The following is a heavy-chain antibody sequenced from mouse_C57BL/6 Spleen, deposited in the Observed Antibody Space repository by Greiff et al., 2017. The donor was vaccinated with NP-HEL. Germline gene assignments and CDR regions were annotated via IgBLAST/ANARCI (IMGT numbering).Heavy chain of an antibody. V-gene: IGHV1-82*01. CDR2: IYPGDGDT. D-gene: IGHD2-3*01. CDR1: GYAFSSSW. J-gene: IGHJ2*01. Sequence: VQLQQSGPELVKPGASVKISCKASGYAFSSSWMNWVKQRPGKGLEWIGRIYPGDGDTNYNGKFKGKATLTADKSSSTAYMQLSSLTSEDSAVYFCARTGDGYFYLYYFDYWGQGTTLTVSS. CDR3: ARTGDGYFYLYYFDY.